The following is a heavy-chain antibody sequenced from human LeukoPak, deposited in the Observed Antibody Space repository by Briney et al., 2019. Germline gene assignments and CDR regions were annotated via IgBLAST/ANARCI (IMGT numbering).Heavy chain of an antibody. D-gene: IGHD5-12*01. V-gene: IGHV1-18*04. J-gene: IGHJ6*02. CDR3: ASRLRGYSAGYGMDV. Sequence: GESLKISCKGSGYSFTSYWISWVRQAPGQGLEWMGWISAYNGNTNYAQKLQGRVTMTTDTSASTAYMELRSLRSDDTAVYYCASRLRGYSAGYGMDVWGQGTTVTVSS. CDR2: ISAYNGNT. CDR1: GYSFTSYW.